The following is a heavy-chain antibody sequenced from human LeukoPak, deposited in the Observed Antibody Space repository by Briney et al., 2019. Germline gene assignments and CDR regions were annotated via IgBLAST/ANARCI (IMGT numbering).Heavy chain of an antibody. J-gene: IGHJ4*02. D-gene: IGHD3-22*01. CDR3: ASSTDSSGYYYED. V-gene: IGHV1-2*02. Sequence: ASVKVSCKASGYTFTGYYMHWVRQAPGQGLEWMGWINPNSGGTNYAQKFQGRVTMTRDTSASTAYMELSSLRSEDTAVYYCASSTDSSGYYYEDWGQGTLVTVSS. CDR1: GYTFTGYY. CDR2: INPNSGGT.